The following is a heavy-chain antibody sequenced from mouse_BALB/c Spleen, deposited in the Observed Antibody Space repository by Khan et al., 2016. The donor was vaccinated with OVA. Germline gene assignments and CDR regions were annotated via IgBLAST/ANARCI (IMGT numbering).Heavy chain of an antibody. CDR3: ARLYAMDY. CDR2: ISSDGSDT. V-gene: IGHV5-9-3*01. Sequence: EVELVESGGGLVKPGGSLKLSCAASGFTFSSYAMSWVRQTPEKRLEWVATISSDGSDTYYPDSVKGRFTISRDNANNTLYLQMSSLRSEDTAMYYCARLYAMDYWGQGTSVTVSS. CDR1: GFTFSSYA. J-gene: IGHJ4*01.